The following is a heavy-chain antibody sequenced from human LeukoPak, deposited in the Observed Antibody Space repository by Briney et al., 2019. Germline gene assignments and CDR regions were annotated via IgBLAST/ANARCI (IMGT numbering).Heavy chain of an antibody. CDR2: IYSGGDT. J-gene: IGHJ4*02. Sequence: GGSLRLSCAASGFTFSSYWMSWVRQAPGKGLEWVSVIYSGGDTFHADSVKGRFTLSRDNSKNTLYLQMNSLRAEDTAVYYCTRDPDGWGQGTLVTVSS. CDR1: GFTFSSYW. CDR3: TRDPDG. V-gene: IGHV3-66*01.